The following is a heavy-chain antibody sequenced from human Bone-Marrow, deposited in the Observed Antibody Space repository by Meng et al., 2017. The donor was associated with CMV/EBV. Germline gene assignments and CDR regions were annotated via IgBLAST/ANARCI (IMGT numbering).Heavy chain of an antibody. CDR2: ISGSSTTI. CDR3: AGGSRVLH. Sequence: GGSLRLSCAASGVTFSSYSMNWVRQAPGTGLERVSYISGSSTTIYYADSVKGRFTISRDNAKNSLSLQLNSLRAEDTAVYYCAGGSRVLHWGQGTLVTVFS. J-gene: IGHJ4*02. D-gene: IGHD3-10*01. CDR1: GVTFSSYS. V-gene: IGHV3-48*04.